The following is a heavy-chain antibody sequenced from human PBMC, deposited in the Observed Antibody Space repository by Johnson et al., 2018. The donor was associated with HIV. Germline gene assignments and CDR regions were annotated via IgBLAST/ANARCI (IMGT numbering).Heavy chain of an antibody. CDR1: GFTFSTYG. V-gene: IGHV3-23*01. CDR2: ISGTGGTT. D-gene: IGHD3-3*01. CDR3: ARTTLRCLDRWYDAFDS. J-gene: IGHJ3*02. Sequence: VQMLESGGGLVQPGGSLRMSCVASGFTFSTYGMTWVRQAPGKGLEWVSAISGTGGTTYYADSVKGRFTISRDNSKNTMYLQMNSLRAEDTAVYYCARTTLRCLDRWYDAFDSWGQWTMVTVSP.